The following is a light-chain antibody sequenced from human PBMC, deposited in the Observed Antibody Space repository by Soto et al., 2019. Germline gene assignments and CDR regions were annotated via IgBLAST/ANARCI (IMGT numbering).Light chain of an antibody. CDR1: SSNIGSKT. CDR3: AAWDDRLSSWV. CDR2: SNN. J-gene: IGLJ3*02. V-gene: IGLV1-44*01. Sequence: QSALTQPPSASGTPGQRVTISCSGSSSNIGSKTVNWFQQLPGTAPKLLIYSNNQRPSGVPDRFSGSKSGTSASLAINGLQSEDEADYYCAAWDDRLSSWVFGGGTKLTVL.